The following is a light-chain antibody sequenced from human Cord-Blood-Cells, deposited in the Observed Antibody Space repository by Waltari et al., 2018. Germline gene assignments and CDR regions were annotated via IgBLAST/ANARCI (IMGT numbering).Light chain of an antibody. CDR2: GAS. CDR1: QSVSSN. Sequence: EIVMTPSPATLSVSRGERATLSCRPSQSVSSNLAWYQQKPDQAPRLLIYGASTSATGIPAKFSGSVAGTEFTLTLSSLQSEDIAVYYCQQNNNWPPLTFGGGTKGEIK. CDR3: QQNNNWPPLT. V-gene: IGKV3-15*01. J-gene: IGKJ4*01.